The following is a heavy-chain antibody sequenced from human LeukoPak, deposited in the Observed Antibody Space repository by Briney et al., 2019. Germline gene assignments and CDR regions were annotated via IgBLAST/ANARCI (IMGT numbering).Heavy chain of an antibody. Sequence: GASVKVSCKASGYTFTSYGISWVRQAPGQGGEWVGWISAYNGNTNYAQKLQGRVTMTTDTSTSTAYMELRSLRSDDTAVYYCARDGTVSYSSAVDYWGQGPLVTVSS. D-gene: IGHD6-25*01. CDR1: GYTFTSYG. CDR3: ARDGTVSYSSAVDY. CDR2: ISAYNGNT. V-gene: IGHV1-18*01. J-gene: IGHJ4*02.